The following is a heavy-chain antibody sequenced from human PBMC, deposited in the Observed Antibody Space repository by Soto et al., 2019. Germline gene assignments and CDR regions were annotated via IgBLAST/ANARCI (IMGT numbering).Heavy chain of an antibody. CDR3: ARDFKGDYDFWSGYYFGWFDP. D-gene: IGHD3-3*01. CDR1: GGTFSSYA. V-gene: IGHV1-69*06. Sequence: QVQLVQSGAEVKKPGSSVKVSCKASGGTFSSYAISWVRQAPGQGLEWMGGIIPIFGTANYAQKFQGRVTITADKSTSTANMELSSLRSEDTAVYYCARDFKGDYDFWSGYYFGWFDPWGQGTLVTVSS. J-gene: IGHJ5*02. CDR2: IIPIFGTA.